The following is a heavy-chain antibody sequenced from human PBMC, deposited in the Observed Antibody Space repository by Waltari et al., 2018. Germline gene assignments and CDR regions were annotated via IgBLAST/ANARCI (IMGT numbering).Heavy chain of an antibody. D-gene: IGHD3-16*01. CDR2: IYYSRSS. CDR1: YWSISSRSYY. CDR3: ARVLIRTSGLNFDS. J-gene: IGHJ4*02. V-gene: IGHV4-39*07. Sequence: QQESGPSLVKPSETLSLTCTVSYWSISSRSYYWGWIRLAPGKGLEWIGHIYYSRSSYHNPSLKSRITMSVDSSKNQFSLTLSSVTAADTAVYYCARVLIRTSGLNFDSWGQGSLVTVSS.